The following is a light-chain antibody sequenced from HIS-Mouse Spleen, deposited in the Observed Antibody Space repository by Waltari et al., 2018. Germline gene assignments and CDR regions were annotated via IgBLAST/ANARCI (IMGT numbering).Light chain of an antibody. Sequence: QSALTQPASVSGSPGQSITISCTGTSSDVGGYNYVSWSPQHPGKAPKLMIYDVSNRPSGVSNRFSGSKSGNTASLTISGLQAEDEADYYCSSYTSSSTYVFGTGTKVTVL. CDR3: SSYTSSSTYV. V-gene: IGLV2-14*03. J-gene: IGLJ1*01. CDR1: SSDVGGYNY. CDR2: DVS.